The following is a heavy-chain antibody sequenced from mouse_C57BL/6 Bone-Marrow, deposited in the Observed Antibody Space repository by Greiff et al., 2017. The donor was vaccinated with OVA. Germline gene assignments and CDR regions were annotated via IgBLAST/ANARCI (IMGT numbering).Heavy chain of an antibody. V-gene: IGHV1-59*01. CDR3: ARREIYDGYPFAY. CDR2: IDPSDSYT. J-gene: IGHJ3*01. CDR1: GYTFTSYW. Sequence: VQLQQPGAELVRPGTSVKLSCKASGYTFTSYWMHWVKQRPGQGLEWIGVIDPSDSYTNYNQKFKGKATLTVDTSSSTAYMQLSSLTSEDSAVYYCARREIYDGYPFAYWGQGTLVTVSA. D-gene: IGHD2-3*01.